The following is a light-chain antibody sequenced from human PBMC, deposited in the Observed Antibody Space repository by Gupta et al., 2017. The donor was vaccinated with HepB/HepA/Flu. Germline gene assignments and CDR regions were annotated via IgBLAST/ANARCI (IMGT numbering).Light chain of an antibody. CDR1: GWSKEF. CDR2: KDS. J-gene: IGLJ2*01. CDR3: QSTDTSGLYVV. V-gene: IGLV3-25*03. Sequence: SYALTQPPSVSVPPGQTAKITCYGEGWSKEFGYWYQQKPGQAPILVRDKDSERPSGIPERFSGSSSGTTVTLTISGVQAEDEADYYCQSTDTSGLYVVFGGGTKLTVL.